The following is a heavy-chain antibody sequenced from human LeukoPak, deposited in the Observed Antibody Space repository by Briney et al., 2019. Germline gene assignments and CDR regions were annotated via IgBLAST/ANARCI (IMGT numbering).Heavy chain of an antibody. V-gene: IGHV3-33*01. CDR2: IWHDGSSK. J-gene: IGHJ4*02. D-gene: IGHD6-19*01. CDR1: GFTFSDYG. Sequence: GRSLRLSCAAPGFTFSDYGMHWVRQAPGKGLEWLGIIWHDGSSKSLADSLKGRFTISRDNSKNTLYLQMNSLRAEDTAIYYCARDYSSGWCSDYWGQGTLVTVSS. CDR3: ARDYSSGWCSDY.